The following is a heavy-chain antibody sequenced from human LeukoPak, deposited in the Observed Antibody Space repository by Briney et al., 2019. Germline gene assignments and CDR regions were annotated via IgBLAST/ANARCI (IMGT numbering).Heavy chain of an antibody. J-gene: IGHJ4*02. Sequence: PGGSLRLSCAASGFTFSSYAMSWVRQAPGKGLVWVSRIDPDGSSTSHADSVKGRFTISRDNAKNTLYLQMNSLRVDDTAVYYCVGSGGWPGYWGQGTLVTVSS. D-gene: IGHD6-19*01. CDR3: VGSGGWPGY. CDR1: GFTFSSYA. V-gene: IGHV3-74*01. CDR2: IDPDGSST.